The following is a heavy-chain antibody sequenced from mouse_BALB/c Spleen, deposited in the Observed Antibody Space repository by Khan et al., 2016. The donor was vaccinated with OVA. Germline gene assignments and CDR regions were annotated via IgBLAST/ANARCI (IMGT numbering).Heavy chain of an antibody. CDR3: ARRGLRWDFDY. Sequence: QVQLKESGAELAKPGASVKMSCKASGYTFINYWILWIKQRPGQGLEWIGYINPSTGYTEYNQNFKDKATLTADKSSSTAYMQLNSLTSEDSTVYYGARRGLRWDFDYWGQGTTLTVAS. CDR1: GYTFINYW. J-gene: IGHJ2*01. V-gene: IGHV1-7*01. D-gene: IGHD1-1*01. CDR2: INPSTGYT.